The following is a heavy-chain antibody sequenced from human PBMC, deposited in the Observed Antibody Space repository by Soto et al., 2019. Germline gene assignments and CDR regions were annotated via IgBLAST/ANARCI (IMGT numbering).Heavy chain of an antibody. J-gene: IGHJ6*02. D-gene: IGHD3-10*01. Sequence: GGSLRLSCAASGFTFSSYVMHWVRQAPGKGLEWVAVISYDGSNKYYADSVKGRFTISRDNSKNTLYLQMNSLRAEDTAVYYCAKVVPRSGSLPDDLMDVWGQGTTVTVSS. V-gene: IGHV3-30*18. CDR1: GFTFSSYV. CDR3: AKVVPRSGSLPDDLMDV. CDR2: ISYDGSNK.